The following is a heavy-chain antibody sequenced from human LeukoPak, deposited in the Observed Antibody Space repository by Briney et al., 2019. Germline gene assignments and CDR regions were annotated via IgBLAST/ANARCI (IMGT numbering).Heavy chain of an antibody. D-gene: IGHD7-27*01. V-gene: IGHV4-59*02. Sequence: KSSETLSLTCTVSGGSVTDYYWSWIRQSPGKGLEWIGYIYYTGTSYNPSLKSRVTISADTSKNQSSLKLISVTSADTAVYYCASRKLGNDYWGQGTLVTVSS. CDR2: IYYTGT. CDR3: ASRKLGNDY. J-gene: IGHJ4*02. CDR1: GGSVTDYY.